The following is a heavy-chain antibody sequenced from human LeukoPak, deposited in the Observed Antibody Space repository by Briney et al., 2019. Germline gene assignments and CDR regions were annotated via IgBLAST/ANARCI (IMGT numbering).Heavy chain of an antibody. J-gene: IGHJ4*02. V-gene: IGHV4-34*01. Sequence: PSETLSLTCAVYGGSFSGYYWSWIRQPPGKGLEWIGEINHSGSTNYNPSLKSRVTMSVDTSKNQFSLKLSSVTAADTAVYYCARESLWFGHKYYFDYWGQGTLVTVSS. CDR1: GGSFSGYY. CDR2: INHSGST. CDR3: ARESLWFGHKYYFDY. D-gene: IGHD3-10*01.